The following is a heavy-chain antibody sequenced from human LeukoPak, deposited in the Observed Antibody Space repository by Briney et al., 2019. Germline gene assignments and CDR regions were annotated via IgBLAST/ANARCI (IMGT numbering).Heavy chain of an antibody. D-gene: IGHD4-11*01. J-gene: IGHJ4*02. CDR3: AKAFDYNGLRGEGGSFDC. V-gene: IGHV3-13*01. Sequence: SGGSLRLPCVASGFNFSKNDMHWVRHTTERRLEWVSAIGVGGDTYYADPVKGRFTISRDNGKSSVYLQMNSLRAGDTAVYFCAKAFDYNGLRGEGGSFDCWGQGALVTVSS. CDR2: IGVGGDT. CDR1: GFNFSKND.